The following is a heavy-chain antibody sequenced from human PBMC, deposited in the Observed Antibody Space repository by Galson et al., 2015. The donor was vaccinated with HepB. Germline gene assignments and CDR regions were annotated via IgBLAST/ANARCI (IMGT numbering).Heavy chain of an antibody. D-gene: IGHD6-13*01. Sequence: SLRLSCAASGFTFSSYSMNWVRQAPGKGLEWVSSISSSSSYIYYADSVKGRFTISRDNAKNSLYLQMNSLRAEDTAVYYCARGQQLGLLHFDYWGQGTLVTVSS. J-gene: IGHJ4*02. V-gene: IGHV3-21*01. CDR2: ISSSSSYI. CDR3: ARGQQLGLLHFDY. CDR1: GFTFSSYS.